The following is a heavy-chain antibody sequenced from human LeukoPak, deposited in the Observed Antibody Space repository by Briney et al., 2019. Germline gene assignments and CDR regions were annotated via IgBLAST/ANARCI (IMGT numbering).Heavy chain of an antibody. CDR1: XXSIXXXY. V-gene: IGHV4-59*01. CDR3: AXXXXXXXXXXXXXDAFDI. CDR2: IYYSGST. Sequence: SXXSIXXXYWSWIRQPPGKGLXXIGYIYYSGSTNYNPSLTSXVTISVDTSKNKFSLRLKSVTAADTAVYYCAXXXXXXXXXXXXXDAFDIWGQGTMVTVSS. J-gene: IGHJ3*02.